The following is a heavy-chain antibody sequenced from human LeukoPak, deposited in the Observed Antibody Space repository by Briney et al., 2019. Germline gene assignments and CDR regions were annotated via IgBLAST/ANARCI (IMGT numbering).Heavy chain of an antibody. Sequence: SETLSLTCTVSGGSISTYYWSWIRRPPGKGLEWIAYIHASGPTNYNPSLKSRITISVDTSKNQFSLKLSSVTAADTAVYYCARQKCTSTSCLTKNAFDIWGQGTMVTVSS. CDR3: ARQKCTSTSCLTKNAFDI. CDR2: IHASGPT. J-gene: IGHJ3*02. V-gene: IGHV4-4*09. D-gene: IGHD2-2*01. CDR1: GGSISTYY.